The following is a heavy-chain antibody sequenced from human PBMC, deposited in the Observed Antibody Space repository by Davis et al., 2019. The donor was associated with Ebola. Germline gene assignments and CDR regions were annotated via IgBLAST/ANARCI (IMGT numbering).Heavy chain of an antibody. D-gene: IGHD5-18*01. Sequence: GESLKISCAASGFTFSSYSMSWVRQAPGKGLEWVSAISGSGGSTYYADSVKGRFTISRDNSKNTLYLQMNSLRAEDTAVYYCAKAPRGLPSYFEYWGQGTLVTVSS. CDR2: ISGSGGST. CDR1: GFTFSSYS. CDR3: AKAPRGLPSYFEY. J-gene: IGHJ4*02. V-gene: IGHV3-23*01.